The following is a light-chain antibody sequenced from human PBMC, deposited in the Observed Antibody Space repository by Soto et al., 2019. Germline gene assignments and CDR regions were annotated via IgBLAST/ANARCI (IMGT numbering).Light chain of an antibody. CDR1: QVIRDY. CDR2: AAS. J-gene: IGKJ1*01. V-gene: IGKV1-27*01. CDR3: QKDNRAPWT. Sequence: DIQMTQSPSPLSASVGARVTITCRASQVIRDYLAWYQHKSGRVPKLLIYAASTLHSGVPSRFSGGGSRTDFTLTISSLQPEDVATYYCQKDNRAPWTFGQGTKVEVK.